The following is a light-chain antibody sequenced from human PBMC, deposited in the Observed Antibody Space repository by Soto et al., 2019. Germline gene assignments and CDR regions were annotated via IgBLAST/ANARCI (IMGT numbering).Light chain of an antibody. CDR1: QSVSCSF. CDR3: QQYDSSPWT. V-gene: IGKV3-20*01. CDR2: GAS. J-gene: IGKJ1*01. Sequence: ESVLTQSPGTLSLSPGERDTLSCMAIQSVSCSFLAWYQLKPGQAPRHLSYGASSRATGIPDRFSGSGSGTDFTVTISRLEPEDFAVYYCQQYDSSPWTFGQATKVEIK.